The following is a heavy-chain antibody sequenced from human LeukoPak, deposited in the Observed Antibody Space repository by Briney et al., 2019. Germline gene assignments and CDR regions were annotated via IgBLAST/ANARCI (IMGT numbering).Heavy chain of an antibody. V-gene: IGHV3-30*02. J-gene: IGHJ4*02. Sequence: GGSLRLSCAASGFTFSSYGIHWVRQAPGKGLEWVAFKGRFTISSDNSKNTLYLQMNSLRAEDTAVYYCAKGSGYLPIYFDYWGQGTLVTVSS. D-gene: IGHD3-22*01. CDR3: AKGSGYLPIYFDY. CDR1: GFTFSSYG.